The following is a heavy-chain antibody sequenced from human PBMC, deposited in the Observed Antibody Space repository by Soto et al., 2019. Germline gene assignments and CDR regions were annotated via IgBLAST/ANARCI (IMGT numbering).Heavy chain of an antibody. J-gene: IGHJ3*02. CDR3: ASQGPFGAFDI. CDR1: GGSISGGGYS. CDR2: IYHSGST. Sequence: SETLSLTCAVSGGSISGGGYSWSWIRQPPGKGLEWIGYIYHSGSTYYNPSLKSRVTISVDRSKNQFSLKLSSVTAADTAVYYCASQGPFGAFDIWGQGTMVTVSS. V-gene: IGHV4-30-2*01. D-gene: IGHD3-10*01.